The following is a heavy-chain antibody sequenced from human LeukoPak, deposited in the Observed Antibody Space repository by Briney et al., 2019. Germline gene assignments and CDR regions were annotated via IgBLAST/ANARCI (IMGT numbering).Heavy chain of an antibody. V-gene: IGHV4-59*01. CDR1: GDSINRYY. J-gene: IGHJ3*01. D-gene: IGHD1-1*01. CDR3: ARRNQQQLGAFDL. CDR2: IYYSGST. Sequence: PSETLSLTCTVSGDSINRYYWSWIRQPPGKGLEWIGYIYYSGSTNYNPSLKSRVTISVDTSKNQFSLRLSSVTAADTAVYYCARRNQQQLGAFDLWGQGTMVTVSS.